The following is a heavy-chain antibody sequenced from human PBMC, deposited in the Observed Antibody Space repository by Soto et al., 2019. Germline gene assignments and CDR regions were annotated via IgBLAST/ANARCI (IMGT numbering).Heavy chain of an antibody. CDR2: IWYDGSNK. D-gene: IGHD2-8*02. CDR3: ARDGWPFVLGTPTGNWFDP. Sequence: HXGGSLRLSCAASGFTFSSFWMSWVRQAPGKGLEWVAVIWYDGSNKYYADSVKGRFTISRDNSKNTLYLQMNSLRAEDTAVYYSARDGWPFVLGTPTGNWFDPWGQGTLVTVSA. J-gene: IGHJ5*02. V-gene: IGHV3-33*08. CDR1: GFTFSSFW.